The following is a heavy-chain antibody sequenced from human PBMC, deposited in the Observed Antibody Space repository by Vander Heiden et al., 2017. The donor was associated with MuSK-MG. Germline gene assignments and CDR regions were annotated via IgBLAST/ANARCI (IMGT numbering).Heavy chain of an antibody. Sequence: QVQLVQSGAEVKKPGASVKVSCKASGYTFTSYDINWVRQATGQGLEWMGWMNPNSGNTGYAQKFQGRVTMTRNTSISTAYMELSTLRSEDTAVYYCASHIMVRGVSDIWCQGTMVTVSS. D-gene: IGHD3-10*01. V-gene: IGHV1-8*01. CDR2: MNPNSGNT. CDR1: GYTFTSYD. CDR3: ASHIMVRGVSDI. J-gene: IGHJ3*02.